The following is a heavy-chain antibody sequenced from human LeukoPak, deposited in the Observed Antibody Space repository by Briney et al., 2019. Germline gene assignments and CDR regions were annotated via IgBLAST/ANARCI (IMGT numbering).Heavy chain of an antibody. V-gene: IGHV3-74*01. CDR1: GFTFSTSW. J-gene: IGHJ4*02. D-gene: IGHD6-6*01. Sequence: PGGSLRLSCAASGFTFSTSWMNWVRQAPGRGPVWVSRVSPDGGATAYADSVKGRFTVSRDNAKNALYLQMNSLRADDTAVYYCRYGSSSRDYWGQGSLVTVSS. CDR2: VSPDGGAT. CDR3: RYGSSSRDY.